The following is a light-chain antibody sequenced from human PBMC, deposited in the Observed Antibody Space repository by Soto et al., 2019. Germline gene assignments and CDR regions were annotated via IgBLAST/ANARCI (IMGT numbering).Light chain of an antibody. CDR2: AAS. J-gene: IGKJ5*01. V-gene: IGKV1-9*01. CDR3: QQHKDYPLT. Sequence: DIQLTQSPSFLSASLGDRVTITCRASHDISSYLTWYQQKPGKAPTVLIYAASTLQGGVPSRFSGSGSGTEFTLTISSPQSEDFASYYCQQHKDYPLTFGRGTRLEIK. CDR1: HDISSY.